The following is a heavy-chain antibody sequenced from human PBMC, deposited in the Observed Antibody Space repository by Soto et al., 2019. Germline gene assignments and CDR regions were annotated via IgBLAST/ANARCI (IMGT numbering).Heavy chain of an antibody. J-gene: IGHJ4*02. CDR3: ARTRQSCTTSRCHDVYFDV. V-gene: IGHV4-4*02. D-gene: IGHD2-8*01. CDR1: GDSIYTNNW. Sequence: PXETLSLPCAVFGDSIYTNNWGSWVRQTPGKGLEWIGEIHHNGDTTYTPSLKSRVTISLDKSKYHFSLSLNSVTAADTAVYYCARTRQSCTTSRCHDVYFDVWGRGTLVTVSS. CDR2: IHHNGDT.